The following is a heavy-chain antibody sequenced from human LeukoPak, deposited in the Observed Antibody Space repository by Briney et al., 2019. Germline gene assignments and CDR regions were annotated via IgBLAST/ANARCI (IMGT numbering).Heavy chain of an antibody. CDR3: AEGTTG. V-gene: IGHV3-7*01. J-gene: IGHJ1*01. CDR1: GFTFSRHW. CDR2: INQDGSGK. Sequence: GGSLRLSCATSGFTFSRHWMSWVRQAPGKGLEWVANINQDGSGKYYVDSVKGRFTISRDNAKNTLYLQMNSLRSEDTAIYYCAEGTTGWGQGTLVTVSS. D-gene: IGHD1-1*01.